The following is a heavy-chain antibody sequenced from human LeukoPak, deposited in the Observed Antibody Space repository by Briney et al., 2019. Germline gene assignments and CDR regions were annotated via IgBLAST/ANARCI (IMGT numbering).Heavy chain of an antibody. Sequence: PGESLRLSCAASGFTVSSNYMSWVRQAPGKGLEWVSVIYSGGGTYYPDSVKGRFTISRDISKNTVYLQMNSLRAEDTAVYYCARGYGSGSFYNPFDYWGQGTLVTVSS. CDR2: IYSGGGT. CDR1: GFTVSSNY. CDR3: ARGYGSGSFYNPFDY. D-gene: IGHD3-10*01. J-gene: IGHJ4*02. V-gene: IGHV3-53*01.